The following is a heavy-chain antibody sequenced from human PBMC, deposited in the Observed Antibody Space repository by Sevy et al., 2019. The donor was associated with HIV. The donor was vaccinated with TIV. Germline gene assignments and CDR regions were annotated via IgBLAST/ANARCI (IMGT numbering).Heavy chain of an antibody. V-gene: IGHV1-18*01. CDR3: AKGQGDYDILTGYYNWWFDP. CDR2: ISAHTGNT. CDR1: SYTFSSYG. D-gene: IGHD3-9*01. Sequence: ASVKVSCKASSYTFSSYGLNWVRQAPGQGLEWMGGISAHTGNTNYAPKLQGRVTLTTDTSTSTAYMELRSLRSDDTAVYYCAKGQGDYDILTGYYNWWFDPWGQGTLVTVSS. J-gene: IGHJ5*02.